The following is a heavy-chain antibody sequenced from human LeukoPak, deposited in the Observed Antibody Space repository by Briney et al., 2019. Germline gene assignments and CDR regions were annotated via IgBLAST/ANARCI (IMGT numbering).Heavy chain of an antibody. J-gene: IGHJ4*02. CDR1: GYTFTSYG. D-gene: IGHD5-18*01. CDR2: ISAYNGNT. CDR3: TRDLGVDTTMIFFDY. Sequence: ASVKVSCKASGYTFTSYGISWVRPAPGQGLEWMGWISAYNGNTNYAQKLQGRVTMTTDTSTGTAYMEIRGLRSDDTAVYYCTRDLGVDTTMIFFDYWGQGSLVTVSS. V-gene: IGHV1-18*01.